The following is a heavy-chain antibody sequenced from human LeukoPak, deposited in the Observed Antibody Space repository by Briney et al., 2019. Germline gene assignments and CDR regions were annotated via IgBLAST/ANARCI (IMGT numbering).Heavy chain of an antibody. CDR3: ARDYYDSSGYYYFQH. V-gene: IGHV3-23*01. CDR2: ISGSGGST. D-gene: IGHD3-22*01. CDR1: GFTFSSYA. Sequence: PGGSLRLSCAASGFTFSSYAMSWVRQAPGKGLEWVSAISGSGGSTYYADSVKGRFTISRDNSKNTLYLQMNSLRAEDTAVYHCARDYYDSSGYYYFQHWGQGTLVTVSS. J-gene: IGHJ1*01.